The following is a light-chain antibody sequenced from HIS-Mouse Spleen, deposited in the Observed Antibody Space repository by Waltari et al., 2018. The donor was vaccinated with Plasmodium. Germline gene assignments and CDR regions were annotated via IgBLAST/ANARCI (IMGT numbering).Light chain of an antibody. J-gene: IGLJ2*01. CDR1: SSDVGGYHY. Sequence: QSALTQPPSASGSPGQSVTISCTGTSSDVGGYHYVPWYQQHPGQPPKLIIYEVSMRPSGVPDRFSGSKSGNTASLTVSGLQAEDEANYYCSSYAGSNNLVFGGGTKLTVL. V-gene: IGLV2-8*01. CDR2: EVS. CDR3: SSYAGSNNLV.